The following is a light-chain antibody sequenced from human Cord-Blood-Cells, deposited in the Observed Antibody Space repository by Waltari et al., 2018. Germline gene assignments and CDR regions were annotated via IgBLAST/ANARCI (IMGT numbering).Light chain of an antibody. Sequence: AIRITQSPSSLSASTGDRVTITCRASQGINSYLAWYQQKPGKAPKLLIYAASTLQSGVPSRFSGSGSGTDFTLTISCLQSEDFATYYCQQYYSYPPVTFGPGTKVDIK. V-gene: IGKV1-8*01. J-gene: IGKJ3*01. CDR1: QGINSY. CDR3: QQYYSYPPVT. CDR2: AAS.